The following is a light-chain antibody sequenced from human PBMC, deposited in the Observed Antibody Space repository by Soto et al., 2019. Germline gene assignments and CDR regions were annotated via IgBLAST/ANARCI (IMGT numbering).Light chain of an antibody. CDR1: QSVSSW. CDR3: QQYNNWPPWT. J-gene: IGKJ1*01. CDR2: DAS. V-gene: IGKV1-5*01. Sequence: IQMTRSPSTLSASVGDRVSITCRASQSVSSWLAWYQQKPGKAPKLLIYDASGLESGVPSRFSGSGSGTEFTLTISSLQSEDFAVYYCQQYNNWPPWTFGQGTKVDIK.